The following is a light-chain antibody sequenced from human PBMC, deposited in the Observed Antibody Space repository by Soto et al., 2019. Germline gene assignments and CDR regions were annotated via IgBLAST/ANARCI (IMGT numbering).Light chain of an antibody. CDR1: QSVSSN. CDR2: DAS. CDR3: QQYNTWPRT. V-gene: IGKV3-15*01. J-gene: IGKJ3*01. Sequence: EAVMTQSPATRSVSPGERPTLSCRASQSVSSNLAWYQQKPGQAPRLLIYDASTRATGIPARFSGSGSGTEFTLTISSLQSEDFAVYYCQQYNTWPRTFGPGTKVDIK.